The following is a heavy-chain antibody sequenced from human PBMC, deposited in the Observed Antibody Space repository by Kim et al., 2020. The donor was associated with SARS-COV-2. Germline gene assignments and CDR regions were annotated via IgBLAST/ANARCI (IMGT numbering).Heavy chain of an antibody. D-gene: IGHD5-12*01. Sequence: GGSLRLSCAASGFTFSGYWMHWVRQAPGKGLVWVSRINSDGSSTTYADSVKGRFTISRDNAKNTLYLQMYSLRAEDTAVYYCATAGYSGFGLNHRGQRALVAVSS. CDR3: ATAGYSGFGLNH. V-gene: IGHV3-74*01. J-gene: IGHJ4*02. CDR2: INSDGSST. CDR1: GFTFSGYW.